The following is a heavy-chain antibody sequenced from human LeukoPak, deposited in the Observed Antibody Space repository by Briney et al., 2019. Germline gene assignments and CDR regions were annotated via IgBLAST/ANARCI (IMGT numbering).Heavy chain of an antibody. D-gene: IGHD5-24*01. CDR1: GFTFSSYS. Sequence: GGSLRLSCAASGFTFSSYSMNWVRQAPGKGLEWVSYISSSSSTIYYADSVEGRFTISRDNAKNSLYLQMNSLRAEDTAVYYCARDRLQMLDYWGQGTLVTVSS. V-gene: IGHV3-48*01. J-gene: IGHJ4*02. CDR3: ARDRLQMLDY. CDR2: ISSSSSTI.